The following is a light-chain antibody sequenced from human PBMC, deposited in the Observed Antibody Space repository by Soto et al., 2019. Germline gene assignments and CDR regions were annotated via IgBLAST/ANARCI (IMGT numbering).Light chain of an antibody. CDR3: SSYAGRNTLL. Sequence: QSVLTQPPSASGSPGQSVTISCTGTSSDVGGYNYVSWYQQHPGRAPKLIIYEVPKRPSGVPDRFSGYKFGNTASLTVSGLQAEDEADYYCSSYAGRNTLLFGGGTKVTVL. CDR1: SSDVGGYNY. V-gene: IGLV2-8*01. J-gene: IGLJ2*01. CDR2: EVP.